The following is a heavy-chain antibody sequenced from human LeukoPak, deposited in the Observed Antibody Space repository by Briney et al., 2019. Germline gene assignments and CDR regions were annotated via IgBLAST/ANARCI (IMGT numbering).Heavy chain of an antibody. CDR2: INPDNGNT. J-gene: IGHJ4*02. Sequence: ASVKVSCKASGYPFTRYGISWVRQAPGQGLEWMGWINPDNGNTKYAQKFQGRVTMTTDTSTSTAHMELRSLRSDDTAVYYCATYYCSTTSCYPYFFDYWGQGTLVTVSS. CDR1: GYPFTRYG. D-gene: IGHD2-2*01. CDR3: ATYYCSTTSCYPYFFDY. V-gene: IGHV1-18*01.